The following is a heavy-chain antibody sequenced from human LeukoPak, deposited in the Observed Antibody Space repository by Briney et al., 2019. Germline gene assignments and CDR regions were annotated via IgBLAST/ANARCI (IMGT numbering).Heavy chain of an antibody. J-gene: IGHJ6*02. V-gene: IGHV1-24*01. CDR3: ATDKPDLQLWLRPDYYYYGMDV. Sequence: ASVKVSCKVSGYTLTELSMHWVRQAPGKGLEWMGGFDPEDGETIYAQKFQGRVTMTEDTSTDTAYMELSGLRSEDTAVYYCATDKPDLQLWLRPDYYYYGMDVWGQGTTVTVSS. D-gene: IGHD5-18*01. CDR2: FDPEDGET. CDR1: GYTLTELS.